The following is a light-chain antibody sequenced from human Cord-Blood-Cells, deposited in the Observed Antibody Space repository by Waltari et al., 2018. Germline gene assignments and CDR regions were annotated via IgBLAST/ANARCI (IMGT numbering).Light chain of an antibody. Sequence: QSALTQPASVSGSPGQSITISCTGTSSDVGSYNLVSWYQQHPGKAPKLMIYEGSKXXXXXXXXXXXXXXXXXXXXXISWLQAEDEADYYCCSYAGSSTWVFGGGTKLTVL. CDR1: SSDVGSYNL. CDR3: CSYAGSSTWV. CDR2: EGS. V-gene: IGLV2-23*01. J-gene: IGLJ3*02.